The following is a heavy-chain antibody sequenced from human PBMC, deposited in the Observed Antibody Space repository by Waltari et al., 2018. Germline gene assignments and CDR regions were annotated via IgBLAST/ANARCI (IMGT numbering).Heavy chain of an antibody. D-gene: IGHD3-16*01. J-gene: IGHJ3*02. Sequence: EVQLVQSGAEVKKPGESLKISCKGSGYSFTSYWIGWVGPLPGKGLEWMGIIYPGDSDTRYSPSFQGQVTISADKSISTAYLQWSSLKASDTAMYYCARPLGALRTYPTGAFDIWGQGTMVTVSS. CDR2: IYPGDSDT. V-gene: IGHV5-51*01. CDR1: GYSFTSYW. CDR3: ARPLGALRTYPTGAFDI.